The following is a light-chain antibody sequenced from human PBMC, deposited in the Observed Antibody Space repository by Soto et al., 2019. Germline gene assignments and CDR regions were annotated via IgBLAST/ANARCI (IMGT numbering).Light chain of an antibody. Sequence: DIQMTQSPSCLSASIGDRVTIACRASQNIGNYLNWFQQKPGKAPKLLVYAASTLQSGVPSRFTGSGSGTDFSLTISSLQPEDFATYFCQQSHTSPRTFGPGTRVEI. CDR1: QNIGNY. V-gene: IGKV1-39*01. CDR3: QQSHTSPRT. J-gene: IGKJ1*01. CDR2: AAS.